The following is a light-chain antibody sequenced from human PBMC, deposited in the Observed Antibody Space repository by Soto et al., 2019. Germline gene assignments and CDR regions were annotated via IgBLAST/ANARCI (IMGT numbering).Light chain of an antibody. Sequence: EIVMTQSPATLSVSPGERATFSCRASQSVSSNLAWYQQKPGQAPRLLMYGASTRATGIPARFSGSGSGTEFTLTISSLQSEDFAVYYCQQYSNWPRTFGQGTKVEIK. J-gene: IGKJ1*01. CDR3: QQYSNWPRT. CDR1: QSVSSN. CDR2: GAS. V-gene: IGKV3-15*01.